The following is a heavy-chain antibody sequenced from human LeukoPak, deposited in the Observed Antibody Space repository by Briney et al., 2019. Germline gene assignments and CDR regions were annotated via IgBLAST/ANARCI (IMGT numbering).Heavy chain of an antibody. Sequence: GGSLRLSCAASGFTFSSYAMSWVRQAPGKGLEWVSAIRGSGGSTYYADSVKGRFTLSRDNSKNSLYLQMNSLRTEDTAVYYCARDFSGASRIDYWGLGTLVTVSS. CDR3: ARDFSGASRIDY. J-gene: IGHJ4*02. D-gene: IGHD4/OR15-4a*01. V-gene: IGHV3-23*01. CDR2: IRGSGGST. CDR1: GFTFSSYA.